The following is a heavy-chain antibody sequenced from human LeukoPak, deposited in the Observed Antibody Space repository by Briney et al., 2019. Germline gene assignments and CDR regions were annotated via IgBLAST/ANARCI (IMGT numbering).Heavy chain of an antibody. V-gene: IGHV1-8*01. CDR2: MNPNSGNT. CDR3: ARYAELRRSGGYLYNWFDP. J-gene: IGHJ5*02. Sequence: ASVKVSCKATGYTFSTYDINWVRPASGQGLEWLGWMNPNSGNTGFAHKFQGRLIMTRNTSISTAYMELSSLTSEDTAVYYCARYAELRRSGGYLYNWFDPWGQGTLVTVSS. D-gene: IGHD5-12*01. CDR1: GYTFSTYD.